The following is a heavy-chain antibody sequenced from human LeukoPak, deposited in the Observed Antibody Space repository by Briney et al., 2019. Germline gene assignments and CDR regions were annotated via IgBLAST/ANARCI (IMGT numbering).Heavy chain of an antibody. V-gene: IGHV4-59*12. CDR2: VDHTGST. J-gene: IGHJ5*02. CDR1: DDSITMYY. D-gene: IGHD2-15*01. CDR3: ARVEVVAATPYNWFDP. Sequence: SETLSLTCSVSDDSITMYYWTWIRQPPGKGLEWIGYVDHTGSTNFNPSLNGRVTISVDTSKNQFSLKLSSVTAADTAVYYCARVEVVAATPYNWFDPWGQGALVTVSS.